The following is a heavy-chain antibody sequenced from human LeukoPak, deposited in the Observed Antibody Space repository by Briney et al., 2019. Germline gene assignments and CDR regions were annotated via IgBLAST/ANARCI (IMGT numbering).Heavy chain of an antibody. D-gene: IGHD4-17*01. CDR3: ARAPTDDAFDI. CDR2: IYYSGST. V-gene: IGHV4-30-4*01. CDR1: GGSISSGDYY. Sequence: SQTLSLTCTVSGGSISSGDYYWSWIRQPPGKGLEWIGYIYYSGSTYYNPSLKSRVTISVDTSKNQFSLKPSSVTAADTAVYYCARAPTDDAFDIWGQGTMVTVSS. J-gene: IGHJ3*02.